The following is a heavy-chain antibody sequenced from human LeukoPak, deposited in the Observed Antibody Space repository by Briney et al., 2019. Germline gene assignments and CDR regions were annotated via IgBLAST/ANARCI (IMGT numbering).Heavy chain of an antibody. CDR3: ARGTDTKPFWSGYWVDV. V-gene: IGHV3-30*03. Sequence: GGSLRLPCAASGFTFSSSAMHWVRQAPGKGLEWVAVISYDESNKYYADSVKGRFTISRDNSKNTLYLQMNSLRAEDTAVYYCARGTDTKPFWSGYWVDVWGQGTTVTVSS. J-gene: IGHJ6*02. CDR1: GFTFSSSA. D-gene: IGHD3-3*01. CDR2: ISYDESNK.